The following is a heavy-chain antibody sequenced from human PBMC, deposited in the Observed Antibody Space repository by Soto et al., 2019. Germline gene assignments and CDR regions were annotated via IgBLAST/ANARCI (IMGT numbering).Heavy chain of an antibody. CDR3: AKEVGDSIGLYYYYYMDV. V-gene: IGHV3-30*18. Sequence: GGSLRLSCAASGFTFSSYGMHWVRQAPGKGLEWVAVISYDGSNKYYADSVKGRFTISRDNSKNTLYLQMNSLRAEDTAVYYCAKEVGDSIGLYYYYYMDVWGKGTTVTVSS. CDR1: GFTFSSYG. J-gene: IGHJ6*03. D-gene: IGHD4-4*01. CDR2: ISYDGSNK.